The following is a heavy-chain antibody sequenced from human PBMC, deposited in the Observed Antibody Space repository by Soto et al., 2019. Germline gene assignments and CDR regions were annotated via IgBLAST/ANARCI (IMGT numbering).Heavy chain of an antibody. D-gene: IGHD4-17*01. Sequence: GGSLRLSCAASGFTFSSYWMHWVRQAPGKGLVWVSRINSDGSSTSYADSVKGRFTISRDNAKNTLYLQMNSLRAEDTAVYYCARDSNGDFSGYHYYGLDLWGQGTTVTVSS. CDR3: ARDSNGDFSGYHYYGLDL. CDR2: INSDGSST. CDR1: GFTFSSYW. J-gene: IGHJ6*02. V-gene: IGHV3-74*01.